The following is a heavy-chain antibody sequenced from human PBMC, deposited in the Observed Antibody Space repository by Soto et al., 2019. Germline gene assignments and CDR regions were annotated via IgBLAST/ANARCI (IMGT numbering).Heavy chain of an antibody. CDR2: IIPIFGTA. CDR1: GGTFSSYA. J-gene: IGHJ6*02. D-gene: IGHD2-8*01. CDR3: ARGGYCTNGVCYGGRYYGMDV. V-gene: IGHV1-69*13. Sequence: GASVKVSCKASGGTFSSYAISWVRQAPGQGLEWMGGIIPIFGTANYAQKFQGRVTITADESTSTAYMELSSLRSEDTAVYYCARGGYCTNGVCYGGRYYGMDVWGQGTMVTVSS.